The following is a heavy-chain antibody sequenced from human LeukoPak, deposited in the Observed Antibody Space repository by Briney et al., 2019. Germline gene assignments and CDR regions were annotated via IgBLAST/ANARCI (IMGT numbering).Heavy chain of an antibody. J-gene: IGHJ4*02. V-gene: IGHV5-51*01. CDR1: GYSFTSYW. D-gene: IGHD3-10*01. CDR3: ARTVLYGSGSYYSAPFDY. CDR2: IYTGDSDT. Sequence: GESLKISCKGSGYSFTSYWIGWVRQRPGKGLERMGIIYTGDSDTRYSLSFQGQLTISADKSISTAYLQWSSLKASDTAMYYCARTVLYGSGSYYSAPFDYWGQGTLVTVSS.